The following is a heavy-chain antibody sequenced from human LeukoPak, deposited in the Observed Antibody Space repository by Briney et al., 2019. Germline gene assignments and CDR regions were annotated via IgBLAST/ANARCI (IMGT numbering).Heavy chain of an antibody. J-gene: IGHJ4*02. CDR3: AKAGPSYCSSTSCYGTPPHYFDY. CDR2: ISGSGGST. D-gene: IGHD2-2*01. V-gene: IGHV3-23*01. Sequence: GGSLRLSCAVSGFTFSSYAMSWVRQAPGKGLEWVSAISGSGGSTYYADSVKGRFTISRDNSKNTLYLQMNSLRVEDTAVYYCAKAGPSYCSSTSCYGTPPHYFDYWGQGTLVTVSS. CDR1: GFTFSSYA.